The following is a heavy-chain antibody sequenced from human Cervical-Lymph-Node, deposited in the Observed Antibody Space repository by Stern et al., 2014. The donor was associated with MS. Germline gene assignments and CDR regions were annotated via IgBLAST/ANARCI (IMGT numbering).Heavy chain of an antibody. J-gene: IGHJ4*01. CDR3: ARGSGTAYDLRGDY. V-gene: IGHV1-2*02. D-gene: IGHD3-3*01. CDR1: GYIFTDYY. Sequence: QVQLLESGAEAKAPGASMKVSCRASGYIFTDYYLHWVRQAPGQGLEWLGWINPNSGGTNYGQNFQGMVTMTRDTSISPAYMELRLLGYADTAVYFCARGSGTAYDLRGDYWGQGTLVTVSS. CDR2: INPNSGGT.